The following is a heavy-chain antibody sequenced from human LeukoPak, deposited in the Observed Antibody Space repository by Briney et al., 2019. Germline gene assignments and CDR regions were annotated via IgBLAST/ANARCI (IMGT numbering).Heavy chain of an antibody. V-gene: IGHV4-39*07. CDR2: IYYSGST. CDR3: ASQAHGMAARPYFDY. J-gene: IGHJ4*02. D-gene: IGHD6-6*01. Sequence: SETLSLTCTVSGGSISSSSYYWGWIRQPPGKGLEWIGSIYYSGSTYYNPSLKSRVTISVDSSKNQFSLKLTSVTAADTAVYYCASQAHGMAARPYFDYWGQGTLVTVSS. CDR1: GGSISSSSYY.